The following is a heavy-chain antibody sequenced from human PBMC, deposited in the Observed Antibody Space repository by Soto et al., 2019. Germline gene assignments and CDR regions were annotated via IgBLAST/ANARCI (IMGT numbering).Heavy chain of an antibody. CDR2: IWYDGSNK. J-gene: IGHJ4*02. V-gene: IGHV3-33*01. Sequence: GGSLRLSCAASGFTFSSYGMHWVRQAPGKGLEWVAVIWYDGSNKYYADSVKGRFTISRDNSKNTLYLQMNSLRAEDTAVYYCARAGHPIRFDYWGQGTLVTVSS. CDR1: GFTFSSYG. CDR3: ARAGHPIRFDY. D-gene: IGHD7-27*01.